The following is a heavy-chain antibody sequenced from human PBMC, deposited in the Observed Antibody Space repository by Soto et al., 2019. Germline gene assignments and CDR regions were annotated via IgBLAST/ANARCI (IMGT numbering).Heavy chain of an antibody. CDR2: VSMDSDTI. Sequence: GGSLRLSCTASGFDFSTYSINWVRQAPGKGLEWIAYVSMDSDTIHYADSVKGRFAISRDDAENSLYLQMNSLRDEDTATYYCARLYYDYVWGQGTTVPVCS. J-gene: IGHJ6*01. CDR1: GFDFSTYS. V-gene: IGHV3-48*02. CDR3: ARLYYDYV. D-gene: IGHD3-3*01.